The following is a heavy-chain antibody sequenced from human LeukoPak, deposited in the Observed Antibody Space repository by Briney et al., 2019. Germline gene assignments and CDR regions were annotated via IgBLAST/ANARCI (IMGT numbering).Heavy chain of an antibody. Sequence: ASVKVSCKASGYTFTGYYMHWVRQAPGQGLEWMGWINPNSGGTNYAQKFQGRVTMTRDTSISTAYMELSRLRSDDTAVYYRARDMVKGLRAPDYWGQGTLVTVSS. CDR1: GYTFTGYY. CDR3: ARDMVKGLRAPDY. CDR2: INPNSGGT. J-gene: IGHJ4*02. D-gene: IGHD5-18*01. V-gene: IGHV1-2*02.